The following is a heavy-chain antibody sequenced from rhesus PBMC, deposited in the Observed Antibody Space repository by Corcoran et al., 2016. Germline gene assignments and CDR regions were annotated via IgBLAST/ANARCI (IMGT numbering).Heavy chain of an antibody. D-gene: IGHD2-21*01. J-gene: IGHJ4*01. Sequence: QLQLQESGPGLVKPSETLSLTCAVSGGSIGSHYWSWFRQPPGKVLEWIGRISGSGGTIDYNPSLQSRVTLSTDTSKNQFSLKLNSVTAADTAVYYCARGCSSIGCPLVNIDYWGQGVLVTVSS. CDR2: ISGSGGTI. CDR1: GGSIGSHY. V-gene: IGHV4-173*01. CDR3: ARGCSSIGCPLVNIDY.